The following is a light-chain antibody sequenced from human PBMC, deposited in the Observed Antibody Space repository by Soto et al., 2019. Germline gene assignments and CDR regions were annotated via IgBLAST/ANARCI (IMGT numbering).Light chain of an antibody. CDR3: RQYNNWPPGT. CDR2: GAS. V-gene: IGKV3-15*01. J-gene: IGKJ1*01. Sequence: EIVMTQSPATLSVSPGERATLSCRASQSVSSSLAWYQQKPGQAPRLLIYGASTRATGIPARFSGSGSGTEFTLTISSLQSEDFAVYYCRQYNNWPPGTFGQGTKVDIK. CDR1: QSVSSS.